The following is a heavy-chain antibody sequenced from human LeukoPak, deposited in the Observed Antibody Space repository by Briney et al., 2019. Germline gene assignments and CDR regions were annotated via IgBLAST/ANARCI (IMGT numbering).Heavy chain of an antibody. CDR3: TRRVEYVWGSYRYLFDY. Sequence: GGSLRLSCAASGFTFSSYSMNWVRQAPGKGLEWVGFIRSKAYGGTTEYAASVKGRFTISRDDSKSIAYLQMNSLKTEDTAVYYCTRRVEYVWGSYRYLFDYWGQGTLVTVSS. V-gene: IGHV3-49*04. CDR2: IRSKAYGGTT. CDR1: GFTFSSYS. J-gene: IGHJ4*02. D-gene: IGHD3-16*02.